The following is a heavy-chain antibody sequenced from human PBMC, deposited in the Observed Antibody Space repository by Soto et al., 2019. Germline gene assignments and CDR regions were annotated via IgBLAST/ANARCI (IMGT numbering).Heavy chain of an antibody. V-gene: IGHV3-21*01. CDR3: ARRSWYDY. CDR1: GFTFSSYS. D-gene: IGHD2-15*01. J-gene: IGHJ4*02. CDR2: IITITGFI. Sequence: PGGSLRLSCAASGFTFSSYSMNWVRQAPGKGLEWVSIITITGFIDYVDSVKGRFTISRDIAKNSLYLQMNSLRAEDTAVYYCARRSWYDYWGQGTVVTVSS.